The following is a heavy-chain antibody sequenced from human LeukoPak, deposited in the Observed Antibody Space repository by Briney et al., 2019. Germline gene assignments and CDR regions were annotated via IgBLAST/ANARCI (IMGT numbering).Heavy chain of an antibody. CDR2: INHSGST. D-gene: IGHD2-2*01. J-gene: IGHJ4*02. CDR3: ARLSNCSSTSCYPDY. CDR1: GGSFSGYY. V-gene: IGHV4-34*01. Sequence: SETLSLTCAVYGGSFSGYYWSWIRQPPGKGLEWIGEINHSGSTNYNPSLKSRVTISVDTSKNQFFLKLSSVTAADTAVYYCARLSNCSSTSCYPDYWGQGTLVTVSS.